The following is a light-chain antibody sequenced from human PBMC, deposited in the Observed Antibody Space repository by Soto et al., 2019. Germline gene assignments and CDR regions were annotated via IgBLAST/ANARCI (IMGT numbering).Light chain of an antibody. J-gene: IGLJ1*01. Sequence: QSVVTQPASLSGSPGQSITLSCPGTSSDVGGYNYVSWYQQHPGKAPKLMIYDVSNRPSGVSNRFSGSKSGNTASLTISGLQAEDEADCYCSSYTSTNTYVFGTGTKVTVL. CDR2: DVS. CDR1: SSDVGGYNY. V-gene: IGLV2-14*01. CDR3: SSYTSTNTYV.